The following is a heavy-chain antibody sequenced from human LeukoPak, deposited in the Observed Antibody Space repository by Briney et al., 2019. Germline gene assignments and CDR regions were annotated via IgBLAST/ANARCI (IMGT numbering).Heavy chain of an antibody. V-gene: IGHV3-23*01. CDR2: ISGSGGST. J-gene: IGHJ6*03. CDR1: GFTFSSYA. CDR3: AKGGYRIAAYYYYYYMDV. Sequence: GGSLRLSCAASGFTFSSYAMSWVRQAPGKGLEWVSAISGSGGSTYYADSVKGRFTISRDNSKNTLYLQMNSLRAEDTAVYYCAKGGYRIAAYYYYYYMDVWGKGTTVTVSS. D-gene: IGHD6-25*01.